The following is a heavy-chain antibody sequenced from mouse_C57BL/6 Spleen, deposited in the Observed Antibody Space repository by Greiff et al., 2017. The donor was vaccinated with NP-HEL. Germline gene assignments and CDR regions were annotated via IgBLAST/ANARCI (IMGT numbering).Heavy chain of an antibody. Sequence: QVQLQQSGAELVMPGASVKLSCKASGYTFTSYWMHWVKQRPGQGLEWIGEIDPSDSYTNYNQKFKGKSTLTVDKSSSTAYMQLSSLTSEDSAVYYCATITTVVAVLGNYFDYWGQGTTLTVSS. CDR3: ATITTVVAVLGNYFDY. CDR2: IDPSDSYT. D-gene: IGHD1-1*01. CDR1: GYTFTSYW. V-gene: IGHV1-69*01. J-gene: IGHJ2*01.